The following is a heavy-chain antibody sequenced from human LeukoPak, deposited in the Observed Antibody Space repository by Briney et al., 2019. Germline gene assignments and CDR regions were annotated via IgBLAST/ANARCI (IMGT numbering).Heavy chain of an antibody. J-gene: IGHJ4*02. Sequence: GASVKVSCQAAGYTFTSYGISWVRQAPGQGLEWMGWISAYNGNTNYAQKLQGRVTMTTDTSTSTAYMELRSLRSDDTAVYYCARDEDYGISVNVDYWGQGTLVTVSS. CDR3: ARDEDYGISVNVDY. CDR1: GYTFTSYG. D-gene: IGHD4-17*01. CDR2: ISAYNGNT. V-gene: IGHV1-18*01.